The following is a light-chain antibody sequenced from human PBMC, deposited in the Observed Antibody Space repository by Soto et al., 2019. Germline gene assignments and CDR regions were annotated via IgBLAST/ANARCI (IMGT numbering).Light chain of an antibody. J-gene: IGKJ5*01. Sequence: EIVLTQSPGTLSLSPGERATLSCRASQSVSSSYLAWYQQKPGQAPRLLIYGASSRATGIPDRFSGSGSGTDFTPTISSLEPDDLAVYYCQQYGSSPLITFGQGTRLEI. CDR2: GAS. CDR1: QSVSSSY. CDR3: QQYGSSPLIT. V-gene: IGKV3-20*01.